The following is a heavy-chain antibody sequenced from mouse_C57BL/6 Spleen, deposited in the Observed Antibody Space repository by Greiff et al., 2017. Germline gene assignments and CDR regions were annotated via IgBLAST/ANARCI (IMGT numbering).Heavy chain of an antibody. J-gene: IGHJ4*01. D-gene: IGHD2-4*01. V-gene: IGHV1-39*01. CDR2: INPNYGTT. CDR1: GYSFTDYN. CDR3: AGYYDYDGGYYYAMDY. Sequence: EVKLQESGPELVKPGASVKISCKASGYSFTDYNMNWVKQSNGKSLEWIGVINPNYGTTSYNKKFKGKATLTVDQSSITAYMQLNSRTSEDSAVYYCAGYYDYDGGYYYAMDYWGQGTSVTVSS.